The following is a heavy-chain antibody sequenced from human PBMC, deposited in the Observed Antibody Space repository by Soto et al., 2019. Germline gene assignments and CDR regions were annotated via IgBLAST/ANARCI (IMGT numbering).Heavy chain of an antibody. CDR2: IIPIFGTA. CDR1: GGTFSSYA. Sequence: QVQLVQSGAEVKKPGSSVKVSCKASGGTFSSYAISWVRQAPGQGLEWMGGIIPIFGTADYAQKFQGRVTINAAESTSAAYMERRSLRSEDTAVYYGARYPTDYYNYGMDVWGQGTTVTVSS. V-gene: IGHV1-69*12. CDR3: ARYPTDYYNYGMDV. J-gene: IGHJ6*02.